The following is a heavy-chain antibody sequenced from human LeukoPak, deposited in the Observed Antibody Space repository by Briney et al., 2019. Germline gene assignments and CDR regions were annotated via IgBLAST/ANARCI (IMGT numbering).Heavy chain of an antibody. CDR3: AKGTHYYDSSGHVDY. V-gene: IGHV3-9*01. Sequence: PGGSLRLSCAASGFTFDDYAMLWVRQAPGKGLEWVSGISWNSGSIGYADSVKGRFTISRDNAKNSLYLQMNSLRAEDTALYYCAKGTHYYDSSGHVDYWGQGTLVTVSS. CDR2: ISWNSGSI. CDR1: GFTFDDYA. J-gene: IGHJ4*02. D-gene: IGHD3-22*01.